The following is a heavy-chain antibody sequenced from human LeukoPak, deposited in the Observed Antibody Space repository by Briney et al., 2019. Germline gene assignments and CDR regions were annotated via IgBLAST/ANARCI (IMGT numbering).Heavy chain of an antibody. Sequence: SETLSLTCTVSGGSISGYYWSWIRQPPGKGLEWIGLIHYTGSTHYNPSLESRVTISVSTSKNQFSLKMTSVTAADTAMYYCARYAAAAGPNWFDPWGQGTLVTVSS. J-gene: IGHJ5*02. CDR2: IHYTGST. D-gene: IGHD6-13*01. CDR3: ARYAAAAGPNWFDP. V-gene: IGHV4-59*01. CDR1: GGSISGYY.